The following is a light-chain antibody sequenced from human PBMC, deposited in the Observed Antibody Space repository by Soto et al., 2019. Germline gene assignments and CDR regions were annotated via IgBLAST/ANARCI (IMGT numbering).Light chain of an antibody. CDR3: CSYAGSYTYV. CDR1: SSDVGDYNF. CDR2: DVS. Sequence: QSALPQPRSVSGSPGQSVTISCTGTSSDVGDYNFVSWYQQYPGQAPTLVILDVSKRPSGVPDRFSGSKSGNTASLTISGLQADDEADYYCCSYAGSYTYVVGTGTKLTVL. V-gene: IGLV2-11*01. J-gene: IGLJ1*01.